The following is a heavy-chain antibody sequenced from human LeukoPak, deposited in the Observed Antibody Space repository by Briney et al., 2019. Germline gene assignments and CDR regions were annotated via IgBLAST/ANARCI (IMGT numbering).Heavy chain of an antibody. J-gene: IGHJ4*02. CDR1: GGSIGNDGYY. D-gene: IGHD3-10*01. CDR2: IYYSGAA. Sequence: SETLSLTCTVSGGSIGNDGYYWNWLRQHPGRGLEWIAFIYYSGAASYNPSLKSRVTISVDTSTNQVSLKLTSVTAADTAVYFCARGRYYGFSGDSWGQGTLVTVSS. CDR3: ARGRYYGFSGDS. V-gene: IGHV4-31*03.